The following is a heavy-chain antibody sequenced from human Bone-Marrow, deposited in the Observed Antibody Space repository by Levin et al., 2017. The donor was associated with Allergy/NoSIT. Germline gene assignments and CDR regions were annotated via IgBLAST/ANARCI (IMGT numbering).Heavy chain of an antibody. CDR1: GGSISSVDYF. V-gene: IGHV4-30-4*01. CDR3: ASTVSGTVS. CDR2: IYSSGRT. J-gene: IGHJ5*02. Sequence: SQTLSLTCTVSGGSISSVDYFWTWIRQPPGKGLEWIGYIYSSGRTYYRPSLKSRVNISLDTSKNQFSLSLTSMTAADTAVYYCASTVSGTVSWGQGTLVAVSS. D-gene: IGHD6-13*01.